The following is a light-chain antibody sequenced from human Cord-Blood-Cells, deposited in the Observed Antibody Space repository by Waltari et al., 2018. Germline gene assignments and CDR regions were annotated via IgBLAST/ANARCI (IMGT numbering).Light chain of an antibody. J-gene: IGKJ1*01. V-gene: IGKV1-39*01. Sequence: DIQITQSPSSLSASVGERVTITCRARQSISSYLNWYQQNPGKAPKLLIYAASSLQSGVPSRFSGSGSGTDFTLTISSLQPEDFATYYCQQSYSTPRTFGQGTKVEIK. CDR2: AAS. CDR1: QSISSY. CDR3: QQSYSTPRT.